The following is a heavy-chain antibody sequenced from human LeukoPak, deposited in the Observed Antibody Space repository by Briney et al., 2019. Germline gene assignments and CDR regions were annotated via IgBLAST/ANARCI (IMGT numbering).Heavy chain of an antibody. Sequence: HPGGSLRLSCAASGFTFSSYSINWVRQAPGKGLEWLSCISSGSSTIYYADSVKGRFTISRDNAKNSLNLQMNSLRAEDTAVYYCAKGSRNAFDIWGQGTMVTVSS. V-gene: IGHV3-48*04. CDR2: ISSGSSTI. CDR1: GFTFSSYS. CDR3: AKGSRNAFDI. J-gene: IGHJ3*02.